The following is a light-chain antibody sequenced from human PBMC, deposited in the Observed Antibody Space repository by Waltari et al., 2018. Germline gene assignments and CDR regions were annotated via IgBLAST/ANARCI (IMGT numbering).Light chain of an antibody. CDR3: QQYNNWPLT. V-gene: IGKV3-15*01. CDR1: QSVRSN. CDR2: GAS. J-gene: IGKJ4*01. Sequence: EIVLTQSPGTLSLSPGERATLSCRASQSVRSNVAWYQQKPGQAPRLLIYGASTRATGIPARFSGSGSDTEFTLTISSLQSEDFAVYYCQQYNNWPLTFGGGTKVEI.